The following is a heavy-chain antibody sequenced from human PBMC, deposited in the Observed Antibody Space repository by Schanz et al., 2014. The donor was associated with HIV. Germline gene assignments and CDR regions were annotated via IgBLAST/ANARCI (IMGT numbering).Heavy chain of an antibody. CDR3: ARRGPIAAIDFSLDP. D-gene: IGHD6-13*01. CDR1: GFSLGDYY. V-gene: IGHV3-11*01. J-gene: IGHJ5*02. CDR2: ITNSGNRM. Sequence: QEQLVESGGGSVKPGGSLRLSCAASGFSLGDYYMSWIRQAPGKGLEWISYITNSGNRMNYADSVKGRFTTSRDNAKNSLYLQMNTLRADDTAVYYCARRGPIAAIDFSLDPWGRGTLVTVSS.